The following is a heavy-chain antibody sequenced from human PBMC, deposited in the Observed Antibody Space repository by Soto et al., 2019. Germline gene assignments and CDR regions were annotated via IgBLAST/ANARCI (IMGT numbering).Heavy chain of an antibody. D-gene: IGHD2-15*01. CDR2: INANSGGT. CDR1: GYPFTGYY. J-gene: IGHJ3*02. CDR3: ARGGQECRCGSCYGAQDFDI. V-gene: IGHV1-2*04. Sequence: QGQLVQSGAEVKKPGASVNVSCKASGYPFTGYYMHWVRQAPGQGSEWMGWINANSGGTNYAQKFQGWVTRTRETPISTAYMELSRLRSADTAVYYCARGGQECRCGSCYGAQDFDISGQGTMLTASS.